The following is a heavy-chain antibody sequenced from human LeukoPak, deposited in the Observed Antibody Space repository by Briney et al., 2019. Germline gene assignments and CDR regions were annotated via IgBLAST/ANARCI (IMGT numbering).Heavy chain of an antibody. J-gene: IGHJ4*02. CDR2: IRHNANVYTT. Sequence: PGESLRLSCAASGFTFSPKYMDWGRQSPGEGREWVCLIRHNANVYTTIYPASVKGRFTISRNDSKNSVYLQMDSLKTEDTAVYYCGDLVSAGTDHWGQGTLVTVSS. D-gene: IGHD5-12*01. CDR3: GDLVSAGTDH. V-gene: IGHV3-72*01. CDR1: GFTFSPKY.